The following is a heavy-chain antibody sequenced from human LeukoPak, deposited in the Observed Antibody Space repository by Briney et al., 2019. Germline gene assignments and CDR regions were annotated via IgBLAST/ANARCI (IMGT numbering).Heavy chain of an antibody. CDR2: IYHSGTT. V-gene: IGHV4-38-2*02. D-gene: IGHD2-2*01. CDR3: ARDNYCSSTSCYRRAFDI. J-gene: IGHJ3*02. Sequence: SETLSLTCSVSGYSISSGYYWGWIRQPPGKGLEWIGTIYHSGTTFYNPSLQSRVTVSLDTSKNQFSLKLSSVTAADTAVYYCARDNYCSSTSCYRRAFDIWGQGTMVTVSS. CDR1: GYSISSGYY.